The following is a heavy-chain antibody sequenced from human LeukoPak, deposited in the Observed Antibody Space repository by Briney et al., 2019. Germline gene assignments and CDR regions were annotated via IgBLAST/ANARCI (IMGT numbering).Heavy chain of an antibody. D-gene: IGHD3-10*01. Sequence: GGSLRLSCAASGFTFSSYWMSWVRQAPGKGLEWVANIKQDGSEKYYVDSVKGRFTISRDNAKNSLYLQMNSLRAEDTAAYYCARDQRLLWFGELMYYFDYWGQGTLVTVSS. CDR2: IKQDGSEK. CDR1: GFTFSSYW. V-gene: IGHV3-7*03. J-gene: IGHJ4*02. CDR3: ARDQRLLWFGELMYYFDY.